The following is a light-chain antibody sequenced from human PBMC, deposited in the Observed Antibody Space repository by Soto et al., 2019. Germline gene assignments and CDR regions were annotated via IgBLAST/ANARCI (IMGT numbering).Light chain of an antibody. CDR3: SSYAASNNFYFV. J-gene: IGLJ3*02. CDR1: SSDVGGYNY. CDR2: EVT. V-gene: IGLV2-8*01. Sequence: ALTQPPSASGSHGQSVPISCPGTSSDVGGYNYVSWYQQYPGRAPKLMIYEVTKRPSGVPDRFSGSKSGNTASLTVSGLQAEDEADYYCSSYAASNNFYFVFGGGTQLTVL.